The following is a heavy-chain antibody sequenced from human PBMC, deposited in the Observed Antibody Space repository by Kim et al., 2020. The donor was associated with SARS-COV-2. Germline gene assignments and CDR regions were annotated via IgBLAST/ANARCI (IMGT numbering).Heavy chain of an antibody. Sequence: GGSLRLSCAASGFTFSSYAMSWVRQAPGKGLEWVSAISGSGGSTYYADSVKGRFTISRDNSKNTLYLQMNSLRAEDTAVYYCALTVTTPGSEDYYYYYGMDVWGQGTTVTVSS. CDR1: GFTFSSYA. CDR3: ALTVTTPGSEDYYYYYGMDV. J-gene: IGHJ6*02. CDR2: ISGSGGST. V-gene: IGHV3-23*01. D-gene: IGHD4-17*01.